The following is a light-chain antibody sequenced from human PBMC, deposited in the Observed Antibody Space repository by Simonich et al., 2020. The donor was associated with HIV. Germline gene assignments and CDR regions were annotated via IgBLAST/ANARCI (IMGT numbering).Light chain of an antibody. CDR1: KSVASN. V-gene: IGKV3-15*01. J-gene: IGKJ3*01. CDR2: YSS. Sequence: EIVMTQSPVTLSVSPGERATLSCRASKSVASNLAWYHQKPGQAPRLLIDYSSSRATGIPARFSGSGFGTEFTLTISSMQSEDFALYYCQQYNNWPSPFTFGPGSKVDIK. CDR3: QQYNNWPSPFT.